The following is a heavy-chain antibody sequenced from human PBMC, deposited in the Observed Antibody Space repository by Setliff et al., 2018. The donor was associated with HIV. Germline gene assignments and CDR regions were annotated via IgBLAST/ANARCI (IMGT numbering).Heavy chain of an antibody. CDR3: ARGFTAAAGPTGY. CDR1: GFTFSSYG. D-gene: IGHD6-13*01. V-gene: IGHV3-33*01. J-gene: IGHJ4*02. CDR2: IWYDGSNK. Sequence: GGSLRLSCAASGFTFSSYGMHWVRQAPGKGLEWVAVIWYDGSNKYYADSVKGRFTISRDNSKNTLYLQMNSLRAEDTAVYYCARGFTAAAGPTGYWGQGTLVTVSS.